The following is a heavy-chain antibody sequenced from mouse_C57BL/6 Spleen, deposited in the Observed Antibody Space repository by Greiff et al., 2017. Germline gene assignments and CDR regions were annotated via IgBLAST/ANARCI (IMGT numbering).Heavy chain of an antibody. CDR3: GRSSGAFDY. J-gene: IGHJ2*01. CDR1: GYTFTSTY. CDR2: IDPANGNT. V-gene: IGHV14-3*01. Sequence: EVQLQQSVAELVRPGASVKLSCTASGYTFTSTYMHWVKQRPEQGLEWIGRIDPANGNTKYAPKFKGKATITADKSSNTAYLQLSSLTSEDTAIYYCGRSSGAFDYWGQGTTVTVSS. D-gene: IGHD1-1*01.